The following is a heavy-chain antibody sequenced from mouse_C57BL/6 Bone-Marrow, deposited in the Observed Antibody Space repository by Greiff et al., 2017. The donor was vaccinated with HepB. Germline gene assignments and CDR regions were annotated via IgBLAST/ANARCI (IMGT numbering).Heavy chain of an antibody. V-gene: IGHV1-63*01. D-gene: IGHD2-5*01. J-gene: IGHJ1*03. CDR3: ARTYSNYGWYFDV. CDR2: IYPGGGYT. Sequence: QVQLQQSGAELVRPGTSVKMSCKASGYTFTNYWIGWAKQRPGHGLEWIGDIYPGGGYTNYNEKFKGKATLTADKSSSTAYMQFSSLTSEDSAIYYCARTYSNYGWYFDVWGTGTTVTVSS. CDR1: GYTFTNYW.